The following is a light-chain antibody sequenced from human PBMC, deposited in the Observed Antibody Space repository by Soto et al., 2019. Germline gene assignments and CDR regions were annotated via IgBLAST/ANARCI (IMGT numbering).Light chain of an antibody. CDR2: EVN. V-gene: IGLV2-8*01. CDR1: SSDVGAYDY. J-gene: IGLJ2*01. Sequence: QSALTQPPSASGSPGQSVTISCTGTSSDVGAYDYVCWYQQHPGKAPRLMIYEVNKRPSGVPDRFSGSKSGNTASLTVSGLQAEDEADYYCSSYAGSANVVFGGGTKLTVL. CDR3: SSYAGSANVV.